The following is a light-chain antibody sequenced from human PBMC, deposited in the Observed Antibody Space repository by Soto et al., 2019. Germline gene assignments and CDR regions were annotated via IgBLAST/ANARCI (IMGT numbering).Light chain of an antibody. CDR1: QRVRSY. Sequence: EIVLTQSPATLSLSPGERATLSCRAGQRVRSYLAWYQQKPGQAPRLLIYDASNRATGIPARFSGSGSGTDFTLTISSLEPEDFAVYYCQQRSNWPPVYTFGQGTKLEIK. CDR2: DAS. V-gene: IGKV3-11*01. CDR3: QQRSNWPPVYT. J-gene: IGKJ2*01.